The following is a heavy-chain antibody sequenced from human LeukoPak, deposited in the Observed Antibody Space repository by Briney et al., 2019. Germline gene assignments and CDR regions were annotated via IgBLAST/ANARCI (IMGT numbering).Heavy chain of an antibody. D-gene: IGHD4-17*01. J-gene: IGHJ6*02. V-gene: IGHV4-34*01. CDR3: YGDKYYYYGMDV. Sequence: SETLSLTCAVYGGSFSGYYWSWIRQPSGKGLEWIGEINHSGSTNYNPSLKSRVTISVDTSKNQFSLKLSSVTAADTAVYYCYGDKYYYYGMDVWGQGTAITVSS. CDR1: GGSFSGYY. CDR2: INHSGST.